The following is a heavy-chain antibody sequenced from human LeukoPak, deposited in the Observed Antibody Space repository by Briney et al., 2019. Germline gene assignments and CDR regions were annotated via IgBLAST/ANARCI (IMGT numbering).Heavy chain of an antibody. Sequence: PMASVKVSCKASGYSFTSYDINWVRQATGQGLEWMGWMNPNSGNTGYAQKFQGRVTMTRNTSISTAYMELSSLRSEDTAAYYCAVVRGVTHYYYYYMDVWGKGTTVSVSS. CDR1: GYSFTSYD. J-gene: IGHJ6*03. CDR2: MNPNSGNT. D-gene: IGHD3-10*01. V-gene: IGHV1-8*01. CDR3: AVVRGVTHYYYYYMDV.